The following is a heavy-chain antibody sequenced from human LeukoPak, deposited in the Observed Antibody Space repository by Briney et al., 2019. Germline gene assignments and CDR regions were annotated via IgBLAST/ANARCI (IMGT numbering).Heavy chain of an antibody. J-gene: IGHJ3*02. CDR3: GGAGSDAFDI. Sequence: SETLSLTCTVSGGSISSSRYYWGWIRQPPGKGLEWIGYIYYSGSTNYDPSLKSRVTISVDTSKNQFSLKLSSVTAADTVVYYCGGAGSDAFDIWGQGTMVTVSS. V-gene: IGHV4-61*05. CDR2: IYYSGST. CDR1: GGSISSSRYY. D-gene: IGHD1-26*01.